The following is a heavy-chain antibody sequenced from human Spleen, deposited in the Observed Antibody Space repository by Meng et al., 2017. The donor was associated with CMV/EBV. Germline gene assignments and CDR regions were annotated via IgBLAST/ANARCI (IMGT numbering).Heavy chain of an antibody. J-gene: IGHJ4*02. CDR3: ARGHRRTIYSSSWGYFDY. CDR1: TFTGYY. CDR2: INPNSGGT. Sequence: TFTGYYMHWVRQAPGQGLEWMGWINPNSGGTNYAQKFQGRVTMTRDTSISTAYMELSRLRSDDTAVYYCARGHRRTIYSSSWGYFDYWGQGTLVTVSS. D-gene: IGHD6-13*01. V-gene: IGHV1-2*02.